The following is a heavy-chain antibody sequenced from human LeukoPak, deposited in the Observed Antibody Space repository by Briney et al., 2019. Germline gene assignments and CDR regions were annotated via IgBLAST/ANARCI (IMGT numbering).Heavy chain of an antibody. D-gene: IGHD3-10*01. J-gene: IGHJ3*02. V-gene: IGHV1-69*06. CDR2: ITPMSATP. CDR3: AGDPPGTPVGFDI. Sequence: SVKVSCKTSASTFSRYAISWVRQAPGQGLEWMGRITPMSATPSQTQRIQGRVTITADISTNTVYLDLSSLRSEDTALYFCAGDPPGTPVGFDIWGQGTMVTVSS. CDR1: ASTFSRYA.